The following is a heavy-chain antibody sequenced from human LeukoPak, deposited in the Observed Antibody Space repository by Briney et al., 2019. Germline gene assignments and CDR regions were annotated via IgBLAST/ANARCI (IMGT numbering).Heavy chain of an antibody. D-gene: IGHD5-12*01. V-gene: IGHV3-64*01. CDR1: GFTFSSYA. J-gene: IGHJ6*02. Sequence: GGSLRLSCAASGFTFSSYAMHWVRQAPGKGLKYVSAISSNGGSTYYANSVKGRFTISRDNSKNTLYLQMGSLRAEDMAVYYCARDIVATTYKYYYGMDVWGQGTTVTVSS. CDR3: ARDIVATTYKYYYGMDV. CDR2: ISSNGGST.